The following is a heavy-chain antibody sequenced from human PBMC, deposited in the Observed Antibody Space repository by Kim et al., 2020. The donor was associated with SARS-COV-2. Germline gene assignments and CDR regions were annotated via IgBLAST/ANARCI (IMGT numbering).Heavy chain of an antibody. Sequence: GGSLRLSCAASGFAFSSYAMHWVRQGPGKGLEWVAVISYDGNTKLYADSVKGRFTISRDNSKNTLYLQMNSLRPEDTAVFFCARGYTIFGVVGNCFDPWGQGTLVTVSS. CDR2: ISYDGNTK. CDR3: ARGYTIFGVVGNCFDP. CDR1: GFAFSSYA. V-gene: IGHV3-30*04. D-gene: IGHD3-3*01. J-gene: IGHJ5*02.